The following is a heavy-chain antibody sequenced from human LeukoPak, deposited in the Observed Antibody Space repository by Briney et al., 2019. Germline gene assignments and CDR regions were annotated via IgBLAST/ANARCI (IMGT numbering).Heavy chain of an antibody. CDR2: IYYSGST. V-gene: IGHV4-39*07. Sequence: PSETLSLTCTVSGGSISSSSYYWGWIRQPPGKGLEWIGSIYYSGSTYYNPSLKSRVTISVDTSKNQFSLKLSSVTAADTAVYYCARAGLRGYKGITMIVVVIGDAFDIWGQGTMVTVSS. CDR1: GGSISSSSYY. D-gene: IGHD3-22*01. CDR3: ARAGLRGYKGITMIVVVIGDAFDI. J-gene: IGHJ3*02.